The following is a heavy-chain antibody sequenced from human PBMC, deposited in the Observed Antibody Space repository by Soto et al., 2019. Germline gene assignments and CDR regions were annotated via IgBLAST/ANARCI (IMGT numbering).Heavy chain of an antibody. CDR3: ARQLKGCGSTSCFNYFYYGLDV. CDR2: IYPADSDT. V-gene: IGHV5-51*01. CDR1: GYDFTNYW. D-gene: IGHD2-2*01. Sequence: GESLKISCKGSGYDFTNYWIAWVRLMPGKGLEWMGIIYPADSDTRYNPSFQGQVTISADKSITTAYLQWSSLKASDTAMYYCARQLKGCGSTSCFNYFYYGLDVWGRGTTVTVSS. J-gene: IGHJ6*02.